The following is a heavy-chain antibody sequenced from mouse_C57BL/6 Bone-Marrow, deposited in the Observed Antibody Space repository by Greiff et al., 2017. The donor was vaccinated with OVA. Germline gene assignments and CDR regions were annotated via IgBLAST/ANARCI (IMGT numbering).Heavy chain of an antibody. V-gene: IGHV3-6*01. CDR3: ARGSYFYAMDY. J-gene: IGHJ4*01. CDR1: GYSITSGYY. D-gene: IGHD1-1*01. CDR2: ISYDGSN. Sequence: EVKLQESGPGLVKPSQSLSLTCSVTGYSITSGYYWNWIRQFPGNKLEWMGYISYDGSNNYNPSLKNRISITRDTSKNQFFLKLNSVTTEDTATYSCARGSYFYAMDYWGQGTSVPVSS.